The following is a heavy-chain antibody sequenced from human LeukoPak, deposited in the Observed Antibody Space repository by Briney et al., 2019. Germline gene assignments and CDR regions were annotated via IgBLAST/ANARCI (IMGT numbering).Heavy chain of an antibody. Sequence: GGSLTLSCAVSGFTFYAYTMHWVRHTPGKGLEWVSLISWDGATTYYADSVKGRFTISRDSSKNSLFLQMNSLRIEDSALYYCARVQTRGTYFDYFPYWGQGTVVTVSS. V-gene: IGHV3-43*01. J-gene: IGHJ4*02. D-gene: IGHD1-26*01. CDR1: GFTFYAYT. CDR3: ARVQTRGTYFDYFPY. CDR2: ISWDGATT.